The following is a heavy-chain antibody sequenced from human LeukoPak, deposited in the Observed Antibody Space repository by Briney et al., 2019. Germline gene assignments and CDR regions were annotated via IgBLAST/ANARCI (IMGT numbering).Heavy chain of an antibody. Sequence: TSSETLSLTCTVSGGSISSYYWSWIRQPPGKGLEWIGYIYTSGSTNYNPSLKSRVTISVDTSKNQFPLKLSSVTAADTAVYYCARFSYSSSWNYYYYYMDVWGKGTTVTVSS. D-gene: IGHD6-13*01. J-gene: IGHJ6*03. V-gene: IGHV4-4*09. CDR2: IYTSGST. CDR1: GGSISSYY. CDR3: ARFSYSSSWNYYYYYMDV.